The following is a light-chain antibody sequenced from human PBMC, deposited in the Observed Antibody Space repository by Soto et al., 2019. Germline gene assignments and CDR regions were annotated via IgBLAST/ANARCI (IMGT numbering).Light chain of an antibody. V-gene: IGKV1-33*01. J-gene: IGKJ1*01. CDR3: QQYDSLPRT. Sequence: DIQMTQSPSTLSASVGGRVIITCRASQSISSWLAWYQQKPGKAPKLLIYDASNLETGVPSRFSGSGSGTDFNLTISSLQPEDIATYSCQQYDSLPRTFGQGTNVDI. CDR1: QSISSW. CDR2: DAS.